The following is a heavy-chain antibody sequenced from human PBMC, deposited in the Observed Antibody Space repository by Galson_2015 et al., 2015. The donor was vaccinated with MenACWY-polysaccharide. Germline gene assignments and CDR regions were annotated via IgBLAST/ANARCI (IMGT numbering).Heavy chain of an antibody. CDR2: LSASGGGT. J-gene: IGHJ4*02. Sequence: SLRLSCAASGFSLSSYATSWVRQAPGKGLEWVSALSASGGGTNYVDSLKGRFTLPRDKSKNTLYLQMNSLRAEDTAVYYCAKDYPGSISYWGQGTLVTVSS. CDR3: AKDYPGSISY. CDR1: GFSLSSYA. V-gene: IGHV3-23*01. D-gene: IGHD6-13*01.